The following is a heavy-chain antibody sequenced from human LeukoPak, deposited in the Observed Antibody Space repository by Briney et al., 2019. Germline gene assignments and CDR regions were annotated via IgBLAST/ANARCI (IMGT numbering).Heavy chain of an antibody. CDR1: GGSISSYY. D-gene: IGHD3-16*01. CDR3: ARRKTYYDGNGI. Sequence: PSETLSLTCTVSGGSISSYYWSWIRQPPGKGLEWIGYIYYSGSTNYNPSLKSRVTISVDTSKNQFSLKLSSVTAADTAVYYCARRKTYYDGNGIWGQGTMVTVSS. CDR2: IYYSGST. J-gene: IGHJ3*02. V-gene: IGHV4-59*01.